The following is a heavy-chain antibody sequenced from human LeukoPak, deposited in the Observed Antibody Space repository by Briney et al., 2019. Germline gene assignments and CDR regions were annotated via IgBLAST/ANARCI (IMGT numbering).Heavy chain of an antibody. CDR2: ISGSGGST. CDR1: AFTFSTYV. J-gene: IGHJ4*02. CDR3: AKGRLATVATWDYFDY. D-gene: IGHD5-12*01. V-gene: IGHV3-23*01. Sequence: GGSLRLSCAASAFTFSTYVVSWVRQAPGKGLEWVSAISGSGGSTYYADSVKGRFTVSRDNSKNTLYLQMNSLRAEDTAVYYCAKGRLATVATWDYFDYWGQGTLVTVSS.